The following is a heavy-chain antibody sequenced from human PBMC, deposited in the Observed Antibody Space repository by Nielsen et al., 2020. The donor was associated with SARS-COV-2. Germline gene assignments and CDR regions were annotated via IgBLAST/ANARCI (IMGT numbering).Heavy chain of an antibody. J-gene: IGHJ5*02. Sequence: ASVKVSCKASGYTFTGYYMHWVRQAPGQGLEWMGRINPNSGGTNYAQKFQGRVTMTRDTSISTAYMELSRLKSDDTAVYYCARVYDFWSGYPKTNWFDPWGQGTLVTVSS. CDR3: ARVYDFWSGYPKTNWFDP. D-gene: IGHD3-3*01. CDR2: INPNSGGT. V-gene: IGHV1-2*06. CDR1: GYTFTGYY.